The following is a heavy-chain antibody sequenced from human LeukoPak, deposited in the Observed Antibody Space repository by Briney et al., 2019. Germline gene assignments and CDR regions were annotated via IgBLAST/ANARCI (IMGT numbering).Heavy chain of an antibody. D-gene: IGHD3-22*01. CDR2: INWNGGST. CDR3: ARDLHDSSGYCFDY. J-gene: IGHJ4*02. CDR1: GFTFDDYG. Sequence: TGGSLRLSCAASGFTFDDYGMSWVRQAPGEGLEWVSGINWNGGSTGYADSVKGRFTISRDNAKNTLYLQMNSLRAEDTAVYYCARDLHDSSGYCFDYWGQGTLVTVSS. V-gene: IGHV3-20*04.